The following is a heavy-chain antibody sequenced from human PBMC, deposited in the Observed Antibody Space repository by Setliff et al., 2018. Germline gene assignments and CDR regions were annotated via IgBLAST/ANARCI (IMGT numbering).Heavy chain of an antibody. CDR2: MYYGGGGST. CDR3: AREGRSSTRGWYMDA. V-gene: IGHV4-39*07. CDR1: GGSVGNSYYY. Sequence: PSETLSLTCTVSGGSVGNSYYYWNWVRQPAGKGLEWIGSMYYGGGGSTYYNASLKSRVTISADTSKNQFSLKLTSMTAADTAVYFCAREGRSSTRGWYMDAWGKGTSVTVSS. D-gene: IGHD2-2*01. J-gene: IGHJ6*03.